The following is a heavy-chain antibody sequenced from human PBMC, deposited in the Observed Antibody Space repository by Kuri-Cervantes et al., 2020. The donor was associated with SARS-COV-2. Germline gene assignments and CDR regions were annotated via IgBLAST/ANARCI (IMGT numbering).Heavy chain of an antibody. CDR1: GFIFNAYD. Sequence: GESLKISCAASGFIFNAYDMNWVRQAPGKGLEWVSYISSSSRSKYYGDSVKGRFTISRDNAKQLLYLQMNSLRAEDTAVYYCVRGIVGPNYGYTGSYFDSWGQGTLVTVSS. V-gene: IGHV3-48*01. D-gene: IGHD3-10*01. CDR3: VRGIVGPNYGYTGSYFDS. J-gene: IGHJ4*02. CDR2: ISSSSRSK.